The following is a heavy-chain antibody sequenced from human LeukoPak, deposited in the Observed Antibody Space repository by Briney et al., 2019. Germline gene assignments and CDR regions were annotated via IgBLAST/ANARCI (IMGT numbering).Heavy chain of an antibody. CDR1: GGSVSSDSCF. CDR3: ARGSGSYGDI. J-gene: IGHJ3*02. D-gene: IGHD1-26*01. Sequence: SETLSLTCTVSGGSVSSDSCFWSWIRQPPGKGLEWIGYVHYGGGTTYNPSLKSRVTISVDTSKNQFSLKLSSVTAADTAVYYCARGSGSYGDIWGQGTMVTVSS. V-gene: IGHV4-61*01. CDR2: VHYGGGT.